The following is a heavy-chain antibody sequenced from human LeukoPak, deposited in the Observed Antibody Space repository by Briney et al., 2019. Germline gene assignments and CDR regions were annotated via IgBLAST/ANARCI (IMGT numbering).Heavy chain of an antibody. CDR2: IYYSGST. Sequence: PSETLSLTCTVSGGSISSYYWSWIRQPPGKGLEWIGYIYYSGSTNYNPSLKSRVTISVDTSKNQFSLKLSSVTAADTAVYYCAAALNEAEGELLSAGYWGQGTLVTVSS. CDR1: GGSISSYY. V-gene: IGHV4-59*08. J-gene: IGHJ4*02. D-gene: IGHD3-10*01. CDR3: AAALNEAEGELLSAGY.